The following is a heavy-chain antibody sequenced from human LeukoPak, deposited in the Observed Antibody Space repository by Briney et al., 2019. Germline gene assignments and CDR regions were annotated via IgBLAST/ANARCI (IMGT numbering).Heavy chain of an antibody. V-gene: IGHV4-4*02. CDR3: ARDHRLTPSENWFDP. CDR2: IYHSGST. CDR1: GGSISSSNW. Sequence: SETLSLTCAVSGGSISSSNWWSWVRQPPGKGLEWIGEIYHSGSTNYNPSLKSRVTISVDKSKNQFSLKLSSVTAADTAVYYCARDHRLTPSENWFDPWGQGTLVTVSS. J-gene: IGHJ5*02. D-gene: IGHD3-16*01.